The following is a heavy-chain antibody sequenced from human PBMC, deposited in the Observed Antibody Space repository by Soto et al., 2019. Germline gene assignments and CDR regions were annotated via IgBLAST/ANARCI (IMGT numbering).Heavy chain of an antibody. D-gene: IGHD5-12*01. V-gene: IGHV4-30-2*01. CDR2: IYHSGST. CDR3: ARDGHVRDGYNYFDY. J-gene: IGHJ4*02. CDR1: GGSISSGGYS. Sequence: SETLSLTCAVSGGSISSGGYSWSWIRQPPGKGLEWIGYIYHSGSTYYNPSLKSRVTISVDRSKNQFSLKLSSVTAADTAVYYCARDGHVRDGYNYFDYWGQGTLVTVSA.